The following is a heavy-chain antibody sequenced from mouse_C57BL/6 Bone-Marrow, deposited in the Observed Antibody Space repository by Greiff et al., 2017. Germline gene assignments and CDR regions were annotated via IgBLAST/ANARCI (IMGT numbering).Heavy chain of an antibody. CDR1: GFTFSDYY. CDR2: ISNGGGST. Sequence: EVKLVESGGGLVQPGGSLKLSCAASGFTFSDYYMYWVRQTPEKRLEWVAYISNGGGSTYYPDTVKGRFTISRDNAKNTLYLQMSRLKSEDTAMYYCARHAYYGSSLDYWGQGTTLTVSS. D-gene: IGHD1-1*01. J-gene: IGHJ2*01. V-gene: IGHV5-12*01. CDR3: ARHAYYGSSLDY.